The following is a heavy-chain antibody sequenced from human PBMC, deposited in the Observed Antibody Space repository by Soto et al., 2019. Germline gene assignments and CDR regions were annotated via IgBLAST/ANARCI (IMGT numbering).Heavy chain of an antibody. Sequence: QVQLVESGGGVVQPGRSLRLSCAASGFTFSSYAMHWVRQAPGKGLEWMAVISYDGISKHYADSVKGRFSISRDDSENTLYVQMNSLRAEDTAVYYCAKDGYLDTYYFDYWGQGTLVTVSS. V-gene: IGHV3-30-3*01. CDR1: GFTFSSYA. CDR3: AKDGYLDTYYFDY. J-gene: IGHJ4*02. CDR2: ISYDGISK. D-gene: IGHD3-9*01.